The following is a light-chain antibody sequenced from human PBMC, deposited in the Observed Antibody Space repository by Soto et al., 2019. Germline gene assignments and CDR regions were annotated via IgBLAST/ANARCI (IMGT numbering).Light chain of an antibody. CDR1: SSDVGGYDY. CDR3: SSYAGSNNFV. J-gene: IGLJ1*01. CDR2: EVT. Sequence: QSALIQPPSMSGSPGQSVTISCTGTSSDVGGYDYVSWYQQHPGKAPKLMIYEVTKRPSGVPDRFSGSKSGNTASLTVSGLQAEDEADYYCSSYAGSNNFVFGTGTKLTVL. V-gene: IGLV2-8*01.